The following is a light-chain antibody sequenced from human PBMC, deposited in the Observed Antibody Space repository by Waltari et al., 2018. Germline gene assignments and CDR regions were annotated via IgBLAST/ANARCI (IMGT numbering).Light chain of an antibody. CDR2: DAS. CDR3: QQYDDFPYT. CDR1: QDISNY. V-gene: IGKV1-33*01. J-gene: IGKJ2*01. Sequence: DIQMTQSPSSLSASVGDRVTMTCQSSQDISNYLNWYQQKPGKAPKLLIYDASNLDTGVTSRFSGSGYGTDFTFTISSLQPEDIATYYCQQYDDFPYTFGQGTKLEIK.